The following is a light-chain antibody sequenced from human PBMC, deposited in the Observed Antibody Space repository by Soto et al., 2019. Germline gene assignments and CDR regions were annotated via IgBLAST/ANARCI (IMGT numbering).Light chain of an antibody. Sequence: EIVLTQSPGTLSLSPGERASLSCRASQSVSSNYLAWYQQKPGQAPRLLIYAASARAGGIPDRFRGSGSGTDFTLTISRLEPEDFAMYYCQQYHNSPRTFGHGTKVEIK. V-gene: IGKV3-20*01. CDR3: QQYHNSPRT. CDR1: QSVSSNY. CDR2: AAS. J-gene: IGKJ1*01.